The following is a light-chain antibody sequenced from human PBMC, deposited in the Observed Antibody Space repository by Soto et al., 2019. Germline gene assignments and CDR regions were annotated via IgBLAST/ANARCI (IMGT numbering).Light chain of an antibody. CDR3: QQYANPPIT. Sequence: EIVLTQSPGTLSLSPGESATLSCRASQSVGNNYLAWYQQKPGQAPRLLIHGASRRATGIPDRFSGSGSGTDFTLTISRLEPEDFAVYSCQQYANPPITFGQGTRLEIK. V-gene: IGKV3-20*01. CDR2: GAS. J-gene: IGKJ5*01. CDR1: QSVGNNY.